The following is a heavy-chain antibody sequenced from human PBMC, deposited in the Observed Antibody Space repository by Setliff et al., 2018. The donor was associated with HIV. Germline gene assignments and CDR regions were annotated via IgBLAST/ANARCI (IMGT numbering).Heavy chain of an antibody. J-gene: IGHJ4*01. CDR1: GYTFTSYP. Sequence: ASVKVSCKASGYTFTSYPMHWVRQAPGQGLEWMGVINTSGGSAGYAEKFRCRVTMTRDTSTNTVYMDLRNLRSEDTAVYYCARNQGDASVWYAGDYWCHGTLVTVSS. V-gene: IGHV1-46*01. D-gene: IGHD6-19*01. CDR3: ARNQGDASVWYAGDY. CDR2: INTSGGSA.